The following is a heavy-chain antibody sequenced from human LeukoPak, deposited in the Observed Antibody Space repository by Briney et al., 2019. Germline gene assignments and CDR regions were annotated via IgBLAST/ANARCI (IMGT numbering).Heavy chain of an antibody. Sequence: GGSLRLSCAASGVTFSSYGMHWVCQAPGKGLEWVAFIRYDGSNKYYADSVKGRFTISRDNSKNTLYLQMNSLRAEDTAVYYCAKTQDIVVVVAALGFDYWGQGTLVTVSS. CDR3: AKTQDIVVVVAALGFDY. J-gene: IGHJ4*02. D-gene: IGHD2-15*01. V-gene: IGHV3-30*02. CDR1: GVTFSSYG. CDR2: IRYDGSNK.